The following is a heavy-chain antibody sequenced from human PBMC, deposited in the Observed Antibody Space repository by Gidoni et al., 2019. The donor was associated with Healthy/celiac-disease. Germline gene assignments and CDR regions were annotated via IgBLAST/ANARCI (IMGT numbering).Heavy chain of an antibody. CDR3: ARAGPWFGELLPGDYYCGMDV. V-gene: IGHV3-21*01. D-gene: IGHD3-10*01. Sequence: EVQLVESGGGLVKPGGSLRLSCAASGFTFSSYSMNWVSSISSSSSYIYYADLVKGRFTISRDNAKNSLYLQMNSLRAEDTAVYYCARAGPWFGELLPGDYYCGMDVWGQGTTVTVSS. CDR1: GFTFSSYS. CDR2: ISSSSSYI. J-gene: IGHJ6*02.